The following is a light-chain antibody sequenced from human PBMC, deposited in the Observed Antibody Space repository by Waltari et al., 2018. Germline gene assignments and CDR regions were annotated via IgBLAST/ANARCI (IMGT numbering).Light chain of an antibody. V-gene: IGLV3-1*01. Sequence: SYELIQPPSVSVSPGQTGSITCSGEKLGDKFVCWYQQKPGQSPVMVIHQVSKRPSGIPERFSGSNSGNTATLTVSGTQAMDEADYYCQACDSSPQFGGGTKLTVL. CDR3: QACDSSPQ. CDR1: KLGDKF. J-gene: IGLJ3*02. CDR2: QVS.